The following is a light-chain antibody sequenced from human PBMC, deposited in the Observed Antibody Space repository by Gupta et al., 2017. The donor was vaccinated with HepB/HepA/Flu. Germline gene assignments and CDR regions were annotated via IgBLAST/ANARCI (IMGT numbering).Light chain of an antibody. CDR1: QSIKNN. V-gene: IGKV3-15*01. Sequence: IVMTQSPATLSVSPGERAILSCRASQSIKNNLAWYQQNPGQAPRLLIYASSTRATGVPPRFVGSGSGKEFTLTISSRQSEDFAVYYCQQYQQWPPLTFGGGTKVEI. CDR2: ASS. J-gene: IGKJ4*01. CDR3: QQYQQWPPLT.